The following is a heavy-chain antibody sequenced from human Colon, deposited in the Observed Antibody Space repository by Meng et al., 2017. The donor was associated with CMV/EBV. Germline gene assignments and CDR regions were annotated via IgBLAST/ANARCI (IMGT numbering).Heavy chain of an antibody. CDR2: ISWNSGSI. CDR1: GFTFDDYA. D-gene: IGHD6-19*01. V-gene: IGHV3-9*03. J-gene: IGHJ4*02. CDR3: AKAITLAVAGPIDY. Sequence: SLKISCATSGFTFDDYAMHWVRQAPGKGLEWVSGISWNSGSIDYADSVKGRFTISRDNAKNSLYLQMNSLRAEDMALYYCAKAITLAVAGPIDYWGRGTLVTVSS.